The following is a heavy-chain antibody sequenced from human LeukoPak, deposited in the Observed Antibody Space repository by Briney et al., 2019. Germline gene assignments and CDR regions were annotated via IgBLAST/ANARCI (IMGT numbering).Heavy chain of an antibody. CDR1: GFTFSSYS. CDR3: ARDFHSSGWYMPGY. Sequence: GGSLRLSCAASGFTFSSYSMNWVRQAPGKGLEWVSSISSSSSYIYYADSVKGRFTISRDNAKNSLFLQMNSLRAEDTAVYYCARDFHSSGWYMPGYWGQGTLVTVSS. J-gene: IGHJ4*02. D-gene: IGHD6-19*01. V-gene: IGHV3-21*01. CDR2: ISSSSSYI.